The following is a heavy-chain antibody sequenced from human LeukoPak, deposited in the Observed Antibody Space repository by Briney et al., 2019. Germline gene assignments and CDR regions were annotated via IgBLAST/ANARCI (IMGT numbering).Heavy chain of an antibody. V-gene: IGHV1-2*02. CDR2: INPNSGGT. J-gene: IGHJ4*02. D-gene: IGHD2-15*01. CDR1: GYTFTYHY. CDR3: ARKSDCSSDSCYSDY. Sequence: ASVTVSCTLSGYTFTYHYLPWERHAPGQGLEWMGWINPNSGGTNYAQKFQGRVTITSDTSISTAYMELSRLRSDDTAVYYCARKSDCSSDSCYSDYCGQGTLVTVSS.